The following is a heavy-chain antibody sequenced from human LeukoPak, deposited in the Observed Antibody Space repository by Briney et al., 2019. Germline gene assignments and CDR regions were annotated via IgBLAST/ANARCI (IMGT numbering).Heavy chain of an antibody. CDR2: ISSSGSTI. D-gene: IGHD3-22*01. Sequence: GGSLRLSCAASGFTFSDYYMSWIRQAPGKGLEWVSYISSSGSTIYYADSVKGRFTISRDNAKNSLYLQMNSLRAEDTAAYYCARVSSDNYYDSSGYYSYYFDYWGQGTLVTVSS. J-gene: IGHJ4*02. CDR3: ARVSSDNYYDSSGYYSYYFDY. V-gene: IGHV3-11*01. CDR1: GFTFSDYY.